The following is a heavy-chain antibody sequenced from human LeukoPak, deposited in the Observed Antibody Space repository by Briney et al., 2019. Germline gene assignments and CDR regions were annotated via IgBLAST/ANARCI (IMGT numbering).Heavy chain of an antibody. D-gene: IGHD2-2*01. CDR3: ASSAAPLNDAFDI. Sequence: GASVKVSCKASGYTFTSYGISWVRQAPGQGLGWMGWISAYNGNTNYAQKLQGRVTMTTDTSTSTAYMELRSLRSDDTAVYYCASSAAPLNDAFDIWGQGTMVTVSS. CDR1: GYTFTSYG. CDR2: ISAYNGNT. V-gene: IGHV1-18*01. J-gene: IGHJ3*02.